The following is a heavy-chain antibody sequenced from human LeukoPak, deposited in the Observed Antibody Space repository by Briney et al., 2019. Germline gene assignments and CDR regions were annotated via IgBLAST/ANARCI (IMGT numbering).Heavy chain of an antibody. CDR3: ARSLGMYYYYGLDV. D-gene: IGHD7-27*01. CDR2: IYYSGST. V-gene: IGHV4-59*01. J-gene: IGHJ6*02. Sequence: SETLSLTCAVYGGSFSGYYWSWIRQPPGKGLEWIGYIYYSGSTNYNPSLKGRVTISVDTSKIQFSLKLSSVTAADTAVYYCARSLGMYYYYGLDVWGQGTTVTVSS. CDR1: GGSFSGYY.